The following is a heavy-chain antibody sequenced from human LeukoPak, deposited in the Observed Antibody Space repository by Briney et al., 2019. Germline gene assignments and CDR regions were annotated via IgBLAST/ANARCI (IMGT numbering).Heavy chain of an antibody. V-gene: IGHV4-34*01. CDR3: ARGPGYYFN. Sequence: SETLSLTCTVSGGSISGYYWSWIRQPPGKGLEWIGEINHSGITNYNPSLKSRVTISVDTSNNQISLKLSSVTAADTAVYYCARGPGYYFNWGQGTLVTVSS. CDR2: INHSGIT. J-gene: IGHJ4*02. D-gene: IGHD2/OR15-2a*01. CDR1: GGSISGYY.